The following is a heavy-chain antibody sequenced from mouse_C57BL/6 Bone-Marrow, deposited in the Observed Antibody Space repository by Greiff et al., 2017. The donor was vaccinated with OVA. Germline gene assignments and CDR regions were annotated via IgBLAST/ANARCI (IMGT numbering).Heavy chain of an antibody. CDR1: GFTFSDYG. CDR3: AKDYYGSSRAWFAY. J-gene: IGHJ3*01. V-gene: IGHV5-17*01. CDR2: ISSGSSTI. D-gene: IGHD1-1*01. Sequence: EVMLVESGGGLVKPGGSLKLSCAASGFTFSDYGMHWVRQAPEKGLEWVAYISSGSSTISYADTVKGRFTISRDNAKNTLFLQMTSLRSEDTAMYYCAKDYYGSSRAWFAYWGQGTLVTVSA.